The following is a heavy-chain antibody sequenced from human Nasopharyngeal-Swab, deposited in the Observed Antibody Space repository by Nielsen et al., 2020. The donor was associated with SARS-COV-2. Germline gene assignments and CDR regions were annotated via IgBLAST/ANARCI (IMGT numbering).Heavy chain of an antibody. CDR2: VSSDGSDE. CDR1: GLTFSRFA. J-gene: IGHJ3*02. Sequence: GESLKISCAVSGLTFSRFAIHWVRQAPGKGLEWVAAVSSDGSDEAFSDAVKGRLSIPRDNSKNTLSLQLNSLRPEDTAVYFCAIEGFHIWGQGTVVTVSS. CDR3: AIEGFHI. V-gene: IGHV3-30*03.